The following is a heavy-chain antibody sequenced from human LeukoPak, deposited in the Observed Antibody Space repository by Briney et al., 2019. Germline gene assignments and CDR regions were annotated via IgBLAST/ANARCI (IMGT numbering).Heavy chain of an antibody. J-gene: IGHJ5*02. Sequence: SETLSLTCTVSSGSISTSNYYWGWVRQPPGKALEWIGNIFYSGSTYYSPSLKSRVTISVDTSKNQFSLKLSSVTAADTAVYYCARELRFLEWASPRVSWFDPWGQGTLVTVSS. CDR2: IFYSGST. CDR3: ARELRFLEWASPRVSWFDP. D-gene: IGHD3-3*01. CDR1: SGSISTSNYY. V-gene: IGHV4-39*07.